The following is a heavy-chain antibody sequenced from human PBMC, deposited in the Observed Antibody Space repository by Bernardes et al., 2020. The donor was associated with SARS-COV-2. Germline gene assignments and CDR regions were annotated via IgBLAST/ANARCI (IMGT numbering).Heavy chain of an antibody. V-gene: IGHV1-2*02. D-gene: IGHD6-19*01. CDR2: IYPKSGAK. Sequence: ASVKVSCKTSGYTFTDFYIHWLRQAPGQRLEWMGWIYPKSGAKNYEQKFQGRVTMTRDASSSTVYMELNWLRVDDTAMYYCASRHSSFTFYGLDVWGQGTSVIVYS. CDR3: ASRHSSFTFYGLDV. CDR1: GYTFTDFY. J-gene: IGHJ6*02.